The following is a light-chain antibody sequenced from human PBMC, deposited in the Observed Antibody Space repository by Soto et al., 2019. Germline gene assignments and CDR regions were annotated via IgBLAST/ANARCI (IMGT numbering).Light chain of an antibody. J-gene: IGKJ3*01. Sequence: DIHMTQSPSSLSASVGDRVTITCRASQGISNYVAWYQQKPGKPPKLLIYAASTLQSGVPSRFSGSGSGTXXXLTXXSLXPEDVATYSCQKYSSVPVFGPGTKVDIK. CDR3: QKYSSVPV. CDR2: AAS. CDR1: QGISNY. V-gene: IGKV1-27*01.